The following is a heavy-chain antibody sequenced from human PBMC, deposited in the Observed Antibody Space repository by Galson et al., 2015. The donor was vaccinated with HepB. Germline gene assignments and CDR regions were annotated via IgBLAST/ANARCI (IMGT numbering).Heavy chain of an antibody. CDR2: ISWNSGSI. V-gene: IGHV3-9*01. Sequence: SLRLSCAASGFTFDDYAMHWVRQAPGKGLEWVSGISWNSGSIGYADSVKGRFTISRDNAKNSLYLQMNSLRAEDTALYYCAKGHRRVGATWFDYWGQGTLVTVSS. CDR3: AKGHRRVGATWFDY. D-gene: IGHD1-26*01. J-gene: IGHJ4*02. CDR1: GFTFDDYA.